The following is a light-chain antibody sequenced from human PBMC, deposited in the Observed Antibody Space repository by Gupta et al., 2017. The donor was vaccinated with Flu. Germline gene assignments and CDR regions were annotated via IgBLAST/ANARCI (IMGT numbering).Light chain of an antibody. CDR2: DDN. CDR1: SGNSATYY. CDR3: QYYNRTSFV. J-gene: IGLJ2*01. V-gene: IGLV6-57*01. Sequence: TVTISCTRSSGNSATYYVQWYQQRPGSSPTIVIYDDNERPSGVPDRFSGSIYSSSTSVSITSSGLETEDDYDYYSQYYNRTSFVFGGGTKLTVL.